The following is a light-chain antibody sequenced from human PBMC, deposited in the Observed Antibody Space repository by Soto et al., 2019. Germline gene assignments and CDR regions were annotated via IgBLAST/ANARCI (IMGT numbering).Light chain of an antibody. Sequence: DIQMTQSPSTLSGSVGDRVTVTCRASQTISSWLAWYQQKPGKAPKLLIYKASTLKSGVPSRFSGSGSGTAFTLTISSLQPEDFATYYCQQYDNLPLTFGGGTKVDI. J-gene: IGKJ4*01. V-gene: IGKV1-5*03. CDR3: QQYDNLPLT. CDR2: KAS. CDR1: QTISSW.